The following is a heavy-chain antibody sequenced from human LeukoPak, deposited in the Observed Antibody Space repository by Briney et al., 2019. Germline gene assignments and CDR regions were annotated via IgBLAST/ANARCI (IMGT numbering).Heavy chain of an antibody. J-gene: IGHJ4*02. CDR1: GGSFSGYF. D-gene: IGHD3-22*01. CDR2: ITHSGST. CDR3: ARGPPQTYFHGNGYYYFDY. V-gene: IGHV4-34*01. Sequence: SETLSLTCAVYGGSFSGYFWTWIRQPPGKGLEWIGEITHSGSTNYNPSFKSRVIISTDTSNNQFSLKLSSVTAADTAVYYCARGPPQTYFHGNGYYYFDYWDQGTLVTVSS.